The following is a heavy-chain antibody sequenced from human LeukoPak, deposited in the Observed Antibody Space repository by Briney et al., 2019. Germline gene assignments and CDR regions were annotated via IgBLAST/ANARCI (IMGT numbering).Heavy chain of an antibody. V-gene: IGHV3-23*01. CDR3: ARVRKSIAVAGTYYFDY. CDR2: ISGSGGST. J-gene: IGHJ4*02. CDR1: GFTFSSYG. D-gene: IGHD6-19*01. Sequence: GGSLRLSCAASGFTFSSYGMSWVRQAPGKGLEWVSAISGSGGSTYYADSVKGRFTISRDNSKNTLYLQMNSLRAEDTAVYYCARVRKSIAVAGTYYFDYWGQGTLVTVSS.